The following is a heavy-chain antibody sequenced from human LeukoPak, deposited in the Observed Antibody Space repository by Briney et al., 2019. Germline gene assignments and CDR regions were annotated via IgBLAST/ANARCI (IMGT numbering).Heavy chain of an antibody. V-gene: IGHV1-18*01. J-gene: IGHJ5*02. D-gene: IGHD3-22*01. CDR3: ARESRDSSGYYFP. CDR2: ISAYNGNT. CDR1: GYTFTSYG. Sequence: ASVKVSCKASGYTFTSYGISWVRQAPGQGLEWMGWISAYNGNTNYAQKLQGRVTMTTDTSTSTAYKELRSLRSDDTAVYYCARESRDSSGYYFPWGQGTLVTVSS.